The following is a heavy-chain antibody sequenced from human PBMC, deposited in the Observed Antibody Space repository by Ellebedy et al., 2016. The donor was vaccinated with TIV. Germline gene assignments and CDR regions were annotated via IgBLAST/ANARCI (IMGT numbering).Heavy chain of an antibody. CDR2: IYYSGST. Sequence: SETLSLXCSVSGGSISSSISFWGWIRQPPGKGLEWIGSIYYSGSTSFNPSLKSRVTISVDTSKNQFSLKLSSVTAADTAVYYCARSPDYYDSSGYSPPNWFDPWGQGTLVTVSS. CDR3: ARSPDYYDSSGYSPPNWFDP. D-gene: IGHD3-22*01. V-gene: IGHV4-39*01. CDR1: GGSISSSISF. J-gene: IGHJ5*02.